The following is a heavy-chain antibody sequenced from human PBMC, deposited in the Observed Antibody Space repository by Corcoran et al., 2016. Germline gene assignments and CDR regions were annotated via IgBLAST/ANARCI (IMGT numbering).Heavy chain of an antibody. Sequence: QVQLVQSGAEVKKPGSSVKVSCKASGGTFSSYAISWVRQAPGQGLEWMGGIIPIFGTANYAQKFQGRVTITADESTSTAYMELSSLRSEDTAVYYCARGGLRITIFGVVIPRYGMDVWGQGTTVTVSS. D-gene: IGHD3-3*01. J-gene: IGHJ6*02. V-gene: IGHV1-69*01. CDR1: GGTFSSYA. CDR3: ARGGLRITIFGVVIPRYGMDV. CDR2: IIPIFGTA.